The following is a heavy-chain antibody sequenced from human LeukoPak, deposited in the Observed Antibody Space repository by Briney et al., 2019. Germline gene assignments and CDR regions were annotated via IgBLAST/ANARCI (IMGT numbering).Heavy chain of an antibody. J-gene: IGHJ6*03. CDR2: ISYDGSNK. D-gene: IGHD1-7*01. Sequence: PGGSLRLSCAASGFTFSSYAMHWVRQAPGKGLEWVAVISYDGSNKYYADSVKGRFTISRDNSKNTLYLQMNSLRAEDTAVYYCARSAGWNYDYYYYYMDVWGKGTTVTVSS. CDR1: GFTFSSYA. CDR3: ARSAGWNYDYYYYYMDV. V-gene: IGHV3-30-3*01.